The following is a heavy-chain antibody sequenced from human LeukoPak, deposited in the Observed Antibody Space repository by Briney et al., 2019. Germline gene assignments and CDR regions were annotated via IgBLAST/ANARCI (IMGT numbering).Heavy chain of an antibody. Sequence: GASVKVSCKASGGTFSSYAMSWVRQAPGKGLEWVSAISGSGGSTYYADSVKGRFTISRDNSKNTLYLQMNSLRAEDTAVYYCAKVGWELPYQGAFDIWGQGTMVTVSS. J-gene: IGHJ3*02. CDR1: GGTFSSYA. CDR3: AKVGWELPYQGAFDI. D-gene: IGHD1-26*01. V-gene: IGHV3-23*01. CDR2: ISGSGGST.